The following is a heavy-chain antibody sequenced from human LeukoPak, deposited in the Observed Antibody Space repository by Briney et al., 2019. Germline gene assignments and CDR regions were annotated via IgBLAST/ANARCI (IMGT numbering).Heavy chain of an antibody. J-gene: IGHJ4*02. Sequence: GGSLRLSCAASGFTFSSYTMNWVRQAPGKGLEWVSSISSSSSYIQYSDSAKGRFTISRDNAKKSLYLQMNSLRAEDTAVYYCARGVRLWFGELYFDYWGQGTLVTVSS. CDR3: ARGVRLWFGELYFDY. D-gene: IGHD3-10*01. V-gene: IGHV3-21*04. CDR2: ISSSSSYI. CDR1: GFTFSSYT.